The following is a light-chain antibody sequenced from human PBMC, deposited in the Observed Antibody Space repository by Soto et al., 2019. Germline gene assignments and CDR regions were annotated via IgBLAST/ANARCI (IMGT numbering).Light chain of an antibody. Sequence: QPVLTQSPSASASLGASVKLTCTLSSGHSSYAIAWHQQQPEKGPRYLMKLNSDGSHSKGDGIPDRLAGSSSGAERYLTISSLQSEDDADYYCQAWGTGLGVFGGGTKLPVL. CDR1: SGHSSYA. CDR3: QAWGTGLGV. J-gene: IGLJ3*02. V-gene: IGLV4-69*01. CDR2: LNSDGSH.